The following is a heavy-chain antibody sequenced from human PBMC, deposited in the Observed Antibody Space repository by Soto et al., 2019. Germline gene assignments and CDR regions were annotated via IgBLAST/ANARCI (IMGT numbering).Heavy chain of an antibody. V-gene: IGHV4-59*12. J-gene: IGHJ5*02. Sequence: PSETLSLTCPVSGGSISRYYWSWVRQPPGKGLEWIGYIYYSGSTNYNPSLKSRVTISVDTSKNQFSLKLSSVTAADTAVYYCARDGLGSGWENWFDPWGQGTLVTVSS. CDR2: IYYSGST. D-gene: IGHD6-19*01. CDR1: GGSISRYY. CDR3: ARDGLGSGWENWFDP.